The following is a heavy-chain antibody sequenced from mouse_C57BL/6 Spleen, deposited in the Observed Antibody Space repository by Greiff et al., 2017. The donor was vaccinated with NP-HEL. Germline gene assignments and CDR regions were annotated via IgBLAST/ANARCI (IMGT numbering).Heavy chain of an antibody. CDR2: INPSSGYT. D-gene: IGHD1-1*01. Sequence: QVQLKQSGAELAKPGASVKLSCKASGYTFTSYWMHWVKQRPGQGLEWIGYINPSSGYTKYNQKFKDKATLTADKSSSTAYMQLSSLTYEDSAVYDCARAPVTTVGGYAMDYWGQGTSVTVAS. J-gene: IGHJ4*01. CDR3: ARAPVTTVGGYAMDY. CDR1: GYTFTSYW. V-gene: IGHV1-7*01.